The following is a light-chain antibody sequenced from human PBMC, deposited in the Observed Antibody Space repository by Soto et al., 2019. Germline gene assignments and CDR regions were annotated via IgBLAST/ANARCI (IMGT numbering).Light chain of an antibody. J-gene: IGKJ2*01. CDR1: QSISSW. CDR3: QQYNSSYT. CDR2: DAS. V-gene: IGKV1-5*01. Sequence: DIQMTLSPSTLSASVGDRVTITCRASQSISSWLAWYQQKPGKAPKLLIYDASSLESGVPSRFSGSGSGTEFTLTISSLQPDDFATYYCQQYNSSYTFGQGTKLEIK.